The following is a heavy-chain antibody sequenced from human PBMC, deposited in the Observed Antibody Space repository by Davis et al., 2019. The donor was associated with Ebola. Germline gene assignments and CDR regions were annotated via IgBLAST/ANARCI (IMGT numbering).Heavy chain of an antibody. J-gene: IGHJ4*02. CDR3: ARGLACGSCYRY. CDR2: MNPNSGNT. CDR1: GYTFTSYD. Sequence: AASVKVSCKASGYTFTSYDINWVRQANGQGPEWMGWMNPNSGNTGYAQKFQGRVTMTRDTSISTAYMELSSLRSDDTAVYYCARGLACGSCYRYWGQGTLVTVSS. D-gene: IGHD2-15*01. V-gene: IGHV1-8*01.